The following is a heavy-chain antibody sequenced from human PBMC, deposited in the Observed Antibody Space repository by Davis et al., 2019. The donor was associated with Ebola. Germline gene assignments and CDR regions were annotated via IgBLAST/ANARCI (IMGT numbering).Heavy chain of an antibody. D-gene: IGHD2-15*01. CDR3: AKSILYYPWGFDY. CDR1: GFVFSSYV. J-gene: IGHJ4*02. V-gene: IGHV3-11*03. CDR2: ISGDSLYT. Sequence: GESLKISCAASGFVFSSYVMGWVRRAPGKGLEWVSYISGDSLYTNYADSVRGRLTISRDDAKNSLYLQMNSLRAEDTAVYYCAKSILYYPWGFDYWGQGTLVTVSS.